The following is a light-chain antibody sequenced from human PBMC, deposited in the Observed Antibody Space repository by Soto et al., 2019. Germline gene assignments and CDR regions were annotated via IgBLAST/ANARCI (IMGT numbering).Light chain of an antibody. CDR2: GAT. CDR3: QQRINWLLT. J-gene: IGKJ4*01. Sequence: EIVMTQSPASLSVSSGESATLSCRASQNVATNLAWYQHKPGQPPRLLIYGATTRATGVPARFSGSGSGTYFTLTIRGPQSEDFAVYYCQQRINWLLTFGGGTKVDIK. CDR1: QNVATN. V-gene: IGKV3-15*01.